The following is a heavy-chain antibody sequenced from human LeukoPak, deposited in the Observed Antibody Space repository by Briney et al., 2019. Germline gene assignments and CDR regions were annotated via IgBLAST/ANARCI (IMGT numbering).Heavy chain of an antibody. Sequence: GESLKISCKGSGYSFTNYWIGWGRQMPGKGLEWMGIIYPGDSDTRYSPSFQGQVTISADKSISTAYLQWSSLKASDTAMYYCATRYYYDSGSYSSFDYWGQGTLVTVSS. J-gene: IGHJ4*02. CDR3: ATRYYYDSGSYSSFDY. CDR2: IYPGDSDT. CDR1: GYSFTNYW. V-gene: IGHV5-51*01. D-gene: IGHD3-10*01.